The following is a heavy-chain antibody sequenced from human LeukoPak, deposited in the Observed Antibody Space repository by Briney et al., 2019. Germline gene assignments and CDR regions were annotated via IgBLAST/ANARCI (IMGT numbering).Heavy chain of an antibody. CDR2: ISSSSSTI. D-gene: IGHD2-2*02. CDR1: GFTFSSYS. Sequence: HPGGSLRLSCAASGFTFSSYSMNWVRQAPGEGLEWVSYISSSSSTIYYADSVKGRFTISRDNAKNSLYLQMNSLRAEDTAVYYCARARGYCSSTSCYTDYWGQGTLVTVS. V-gene: IGHV3-48*01. CDR3: ARARGYCSSTSCYTDY. J-gene: IGHJ4*02.